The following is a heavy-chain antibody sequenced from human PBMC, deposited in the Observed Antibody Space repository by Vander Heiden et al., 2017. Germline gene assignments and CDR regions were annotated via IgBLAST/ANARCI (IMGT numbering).Heavy chain of an antibody. Sequence: QVPLVPSGAEAPKPGSPVTVPCKASAGTFRSCAIGWVRQAPGKGLEWMEGINRIDDTTNYAQKFQGRVTITADESTSTAYMELSSLRSENTAVYYCATRGDMTTVTTFLYWGQGTLVTVSS. CDR2: INRIDDTT. V-gene: IGHV1-69*01. D-gene: IGHD4-17*01. CDR3: ATRGDMTTVTTFLY. J-gene: IGHJ4*02. CDR1: AGTFRSCA.